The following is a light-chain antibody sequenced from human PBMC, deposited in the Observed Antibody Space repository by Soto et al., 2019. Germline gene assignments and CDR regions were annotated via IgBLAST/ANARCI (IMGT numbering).Light chain of an antibody. CDR3: QQYNNWPPYT. Sequence: EIVMTQSPATLSVSPGERATLSCRASQSVSSNLAWYQQKPGQAPRLLIYGASTRGTGIPARFSGSGSGTEFTLTISSLQSEDFAVYYCQQYNNWPPYTCGQGTKLEIK. J-gene: IGKJ2*01. V-gene: IGKV3-15*01. CDR1: QSVSSN. CDR2: GAS.